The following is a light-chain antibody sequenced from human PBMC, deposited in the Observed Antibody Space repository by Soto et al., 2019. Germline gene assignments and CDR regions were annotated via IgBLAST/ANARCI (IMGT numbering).Light chain of an antibody. CDR2: GAS. Sequence: IEMTQSPATLSVSPGDRATLSCRASQSVRNNLAWYQRRPGQAPRLLIYGASPRATGIPARFSGSGSGTDFTLTISSLQSEDFAVYYCKQYNDWPPWTFGQGTKVEIK. CDR1: QSVRNN. V-gene: IGKV3-15*01. J-gene: IGKJ1*01. CDR3: KQYNDWPPWT.